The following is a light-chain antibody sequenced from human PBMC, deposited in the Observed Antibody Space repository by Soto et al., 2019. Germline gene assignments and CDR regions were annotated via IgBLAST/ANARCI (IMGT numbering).Light chain of an antibody. CDR2: GAS. CDR3: QQYNNWPPRHT. J-gene: IGKJ2*01. Sequence: EIVMTQSPVTLSVSPGERAALSCRASQTVSTNLAWYQQKPGQAPRLLIYGASTRDTGIPDRFSGSGSGTEFTLTISSLQSEDFAVYYCQQYNNWPPRHTFGQGTKLEIK. V-gene: IGKV3-15*01. CDR1: QTVSTN.